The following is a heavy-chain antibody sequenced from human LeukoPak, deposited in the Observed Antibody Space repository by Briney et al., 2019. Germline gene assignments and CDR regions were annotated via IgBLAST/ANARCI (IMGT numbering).Heavy chain of an antibody. V-gene: IGHV1-46*01. Sequence: GASVKVSCKASGYTFTSYYMHWVRQAPGQGREWMGIINPSGGSTSYAQKFQGRVTMTRDTSTSTVYMELSSLRSEDTAVYYCAREAPYYFWSGYYPGVGKGMDVWGQGTTVTVSS. CDR1: GYTFTSYY. CDR2: INPSGGST. CDR3: AREAPYYFWSGYYPGVGKGMDV. J-gene: IGHJ6*02. D-gene: IGHD3-3*01.